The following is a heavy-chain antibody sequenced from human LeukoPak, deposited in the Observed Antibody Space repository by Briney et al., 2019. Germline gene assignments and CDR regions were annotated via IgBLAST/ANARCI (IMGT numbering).Heavy chain of an antibody. CDR2: ISYDGSNK. D-gene: IGHD3-22*01. V-gene: IGHV3-30-3*01. CDR1: GFTFSSYA. J-gene: IGHJ3*02. CDR3: ARNYYDSSGYYYGDAFDI. Sequence: PGRSLRLSCAASGFTFSSYAMHWVRQAPGKGLEWVAVISYDGSNKYYADSVKGRFTISRDNSKNTLYLQMNSLRAEGTAVYYCARNYYDSSGYYYGDAFDIWGQGTMVTVSS.